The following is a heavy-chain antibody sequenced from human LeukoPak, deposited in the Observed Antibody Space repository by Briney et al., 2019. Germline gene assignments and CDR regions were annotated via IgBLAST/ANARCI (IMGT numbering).Heavy chain of an antibody. CDR1: GGSISSSSYY. CDR2: TYCSASA. V-gene: IGHV4-39*01. D-gene: IGHD3-10*01. J-gene: IGHJ4*02. CDR3: ARLLWFGEFVFDY. Sequence: SETLSLTCTVSGGSISSSSYYWGWIRQPPGKVLEWLRGTYCSASAYYTPSLKSRGTISVDTSKNQFSLKLSSVTAADTAVYYCARLLWFGEFVFDYWGQGTLVTVSS.